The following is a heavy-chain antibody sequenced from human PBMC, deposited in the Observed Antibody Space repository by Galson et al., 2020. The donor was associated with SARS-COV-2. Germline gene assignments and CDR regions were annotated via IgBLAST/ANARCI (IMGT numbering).Heavy chain of an antibody. V-gene: IGHV1-46*01. D-gene: IGHD2-21*02. CDR3: ARSCSGDCYSQPPRYYYYYYTMDV. J-gene: IGHJ6*02. CDR1: GYTFTSYY. Sequence: ASVKVSCKASGYTFTSYYMHWVRQAPGQGLEWMGIINPSGGDTTYAQKFQGRVTMTRDTSTSTVYMELSRLRSEDTAVYYCARSCSGDCYSQPPRYYYYYYTMDVWGQGTTVTVSS. CDR2: INPSGGDT.